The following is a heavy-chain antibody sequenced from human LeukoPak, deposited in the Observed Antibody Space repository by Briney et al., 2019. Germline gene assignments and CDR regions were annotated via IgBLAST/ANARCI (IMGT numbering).Heavy chain of an antibody. CDR2: INPSVVLT. J-gene: IGHJ3*02. D-gene: IGHD3-22*01. CDR1: RHTFTRYY. V-gene: IGHV1-46*01. Sequence: APVKLSCKASRHTFTRYYIHSGRQAPGQRRKCRGIINPSVVLTSAAQKFQGRVTMPRDMSTSTVNMELNSPRSEETAVYYCAGPDVGDSSGYDDFDIWGQGKMVTVSS. CDR3: AGPDVGDSSGYDDFDI.